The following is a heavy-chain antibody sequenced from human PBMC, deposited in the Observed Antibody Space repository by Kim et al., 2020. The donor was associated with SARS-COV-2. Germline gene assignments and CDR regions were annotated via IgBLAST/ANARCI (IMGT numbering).Heavy chain of an antibody. CDR3: ARGHPYYYDSSGYYYNWFDP. CDR1: GGSISSSNW. J-gene: IGHJ5*02. CDR2: IYHSGST. V-gene: IGHV4-4*02. D-gene: IGHD3-22*01. Sequence: SETLSLTCAVSGGSISSSNWWSWVRQPPGTGLEWIGEIYHSGSTNYNPSLKSRVTISVDKSKNQFSLKLSSVTAADTAVYYCARGHPYYYDSSGYYYNWFDPWGQGTLVTVSS.